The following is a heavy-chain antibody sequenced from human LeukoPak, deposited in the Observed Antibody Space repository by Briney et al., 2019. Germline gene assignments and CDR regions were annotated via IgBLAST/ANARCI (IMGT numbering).Heavy chain of an antibody. CDR1: GDSISNADSH. CDR2: IYYSGKT. J-gene: IGHJ4*02. CDR3: ARDNGYRNNDY. Sequence: PSETLSLTCTVSGDSISNADSHWAWIRQPPGKGLEWIGSIYYSGKTYYDPSLRSRFTMSVDTSRNQFSLKLISVTAADTAVYYCARDNGYRNNDYWGQGTLVTVSS. V-gene: IGHV4-39*02. D-gene: IGHD5-24*01.